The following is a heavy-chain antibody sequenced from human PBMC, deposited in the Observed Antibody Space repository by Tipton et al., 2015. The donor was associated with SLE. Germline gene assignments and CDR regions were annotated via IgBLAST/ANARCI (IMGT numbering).Heavy chain of an antibody. CDR1: GFTFSSYG. Sequence: SLRLSCAASGFTFSSYGMHWVRQAPGKGLEWVAVIWYDGSNKYYADSVKGRFTISRDNSKNTLYLQMNSLRAEDTAVYYCARELEYTSSRGWYFDLWCRGTLVTVSS. V-gene: IGHV3-33*01. D-gene: IGHD6-6*01. J-gene: IGHJ2*01. CDR2: IWYDGSNK. CDR3: ARELEYTSSRGWYFDL.